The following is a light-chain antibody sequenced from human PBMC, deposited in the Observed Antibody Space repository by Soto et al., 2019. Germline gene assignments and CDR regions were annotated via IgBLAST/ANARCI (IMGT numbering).Light chain of an antibody. CDR3: SSYVGTNSYV. Sequence: QSALTQPPSASGSPGQSVTISCTGTSSDVGGNNYVSWYQHHPGKAPKLIIYEVYKRPSGVPDRFSGSKSGNTAALTVSGLQAEDEADYYCSSYVGTNSYVFGTGTKVTVL. V-gene: IGLV2-8*01. CDR1: SSDVGGNNY. J-gene: IGLJ1*01. CDR2: EVY.